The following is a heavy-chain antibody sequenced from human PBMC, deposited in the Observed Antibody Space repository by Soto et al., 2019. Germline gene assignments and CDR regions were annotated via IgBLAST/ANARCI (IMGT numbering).Heavy chain of an antibody. D-gene: IGHD3-9*01. J-gene: IGHJ4*02. CDR1: GFTFSSYA. CDR2: ISYDGSNK. CDR3: ARADYDILTGYYPFDY. V-gene: IGHV3-30-3*01. Sequence: GGSLRLSCAASGFTFSSYAMHRVRQAPGKGLEWVAVISYDGSNKYYADSVKGRFTISRDNSKNTLYLQMNSLRAEDTAVYYCARADYDILTGYYPFDYWGQGTLVTVSS.